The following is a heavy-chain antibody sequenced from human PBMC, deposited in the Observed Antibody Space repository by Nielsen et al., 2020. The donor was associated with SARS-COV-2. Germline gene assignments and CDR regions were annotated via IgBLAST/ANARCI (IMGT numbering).Heavy chain of an antibody. D-gene: IGHD4-17*01. CDR1: GFTFDDYA. V-gene: IGHV3-9*01. CDR2: ISWNSGSI. Sequence: GGSLRLSCAASGFTFDDYAMHWVRQAPGKGLEWVSGISWNSGSIGYADSVKGRFTISRDNAKNSLYLQMNSLRAEDTALYYCAKLYGDYDDAFDIWGQGTMVTVSS. CDR3: AKLYGDYDDAFDI. J-gene: IGHJ3*02.